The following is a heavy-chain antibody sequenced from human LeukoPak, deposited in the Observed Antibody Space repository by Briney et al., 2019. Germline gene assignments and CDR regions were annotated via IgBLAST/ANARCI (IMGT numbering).Heavy chain of an antibody. V-gene: IGHV3-9*01. Sequence: GGSLRLSCAASGFIFEDYAMHWVRQAPGKGLEWVSGISWHSENVGYADSVRGRFTISRDNAKNSLYLQMNSLRAEDTAVYYCARMISYYDSSGYIDNWFDPWGQGTLVTVSS. CDR1: GFIFEDYA. CDR3: ARMISYYDSSGYIDNWFDP. D-gene: IGHD3-22*01. J-gene: IGHJ5*02. CDR2: ISWHSENV.